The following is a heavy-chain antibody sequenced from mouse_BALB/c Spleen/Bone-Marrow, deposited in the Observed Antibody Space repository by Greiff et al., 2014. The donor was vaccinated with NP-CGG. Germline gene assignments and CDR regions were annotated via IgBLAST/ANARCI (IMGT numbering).Heavy chain of an antibody. D-gene: IGHD2-3*01. V-gene: IGHV1-54*01. CDR3: ARYDGYFDY. Sequence: QVQLQQSGAELVRPGTPVKVSCKASGYAFTDYLMEWLKQRPGQGLEWIGVINPGSGSTNYNEKFKDKATLTADKSSSTAYMQLSSLTSDDSAVYFCARYDGYFDYWGQGTILTVSS. CDR2: INPGSGST. CDR1: GYAFTDYL. J-gene: IGHJ2*01.